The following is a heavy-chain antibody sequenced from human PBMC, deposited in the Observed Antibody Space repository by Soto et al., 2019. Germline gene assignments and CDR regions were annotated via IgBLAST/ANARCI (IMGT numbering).Heavy chain of an antibody. D-gene: IGHD3-22*01. J-gene: IGHJ4*02. V-gene: IGHV3-23*01. CDR2: ISGSGGST. CDR3: AKDRWDYYDSSGYGLIFDY. Sequence: GGSLRLSCAASGFTFSSYAMSWVRQAPGKGLEWVSAISGSGGSTYYADSVKGRFTISRDNSKNTLYLQMNSLRAEDTAVYYCAKDRWDYYDSSGYGLIFDYWGQGTMVTVYS. CDR1: GFTFSSYA.